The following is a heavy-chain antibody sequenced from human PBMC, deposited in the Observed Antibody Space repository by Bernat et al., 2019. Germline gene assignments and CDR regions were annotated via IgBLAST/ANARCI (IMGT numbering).Heavy chain of an antibody. CDR2: ISYDGSNK. D-gene: IGHD6-19*01. CDR1: GFTFSSYG. J-gene: IGHJ6*02. V-gene: IGHV3-30*03. CDR3: ARSREVAGTRGYYYYYGMDV. Sequence: QVQLVESGGGVVQPGRSLRLSCAASGFTFSSYGMHWVRQAPGKGLEWVAVISYDGSNKYYADSVKGRFTISRDNSKNTLYLQMNSLRAEDTAVYYCARSREVAGTRGYYYYYGMDVWGQGTTVTVAS.